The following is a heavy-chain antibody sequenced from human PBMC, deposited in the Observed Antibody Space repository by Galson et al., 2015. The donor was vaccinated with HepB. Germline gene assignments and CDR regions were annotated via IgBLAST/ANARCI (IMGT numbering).Heavy chain of an antibody. D-gene: IGHD3-22*01. J-gene: IGHJ5*02. V-gene: IGHV4-34*01. CDR1: GGSFSGYY. CDR2: INHSGST. CDR3: ARRRYYDSSGYYSDWFDP. Sequence: ETLSLTCAVYGGSFSGYYWNWIRQPPGRGLEWIGEINHSGSTNYNPSLKSRVTMSVDTSKNQFSLKLSSVTAADTAVYYCARRRYYDSSGYYSDWFDPWGQGTLVRVSS.